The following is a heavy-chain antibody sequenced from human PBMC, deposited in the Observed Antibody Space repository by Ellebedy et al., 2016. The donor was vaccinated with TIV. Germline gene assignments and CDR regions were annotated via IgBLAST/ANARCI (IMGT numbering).Heavy chain of an antibody. CDR3: ATQLWSSEF. V-gene: IGHV3-23*01. D-gene: IGHD5-18*01. CDR2: ISTTDGT. CDR1: GSTFRSYG. Sequence: PGGSLRLSCEASGSTFRSYGMSWVRQAPGKGLEWVSSISTTDGTHYADSVKGRFTISRDNPKNTLYLQMNSLRVEDTAVYYCATQLWSSEFWGQGTLVIVSS. J-gene: IGHJ4*02.